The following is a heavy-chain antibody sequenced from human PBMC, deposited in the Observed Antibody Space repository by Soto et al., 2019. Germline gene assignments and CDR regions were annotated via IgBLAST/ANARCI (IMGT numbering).Heavy chain of an antibody. CDR1: GFTFSSYS. CDR3: AREGPRPFDY. V-gene: IGHV3-21*01. J-gene: IGHJ4*02. Sequence: EVQLVESGGGLVKPGGSLRLSCAASGFTFSSYSMNWVRQAPGTGLEWVSSISSSSSYIYYADSVKGRFTISRDNAKNSLYLQMNSLRAEDTAVYYCAREGPRPFDYWGQGTLVTVSS. CDR2: ISSSSSYI.